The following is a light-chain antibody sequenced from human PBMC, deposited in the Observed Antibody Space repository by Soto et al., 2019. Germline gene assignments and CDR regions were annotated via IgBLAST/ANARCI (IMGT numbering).Light chain of an antibody. CDR1: SSDVGGYNY. Sequence: QSALTQPRSVSGSPGQSVTISCTGTSSDVGGYNYVSWYQQHPGKAPKVMIYDVSKRPSGVPDRFSGSKSGYTASLTISGLQAEDEDDYYCCSYTGSYTWVFGGGTKLTVL. V-gene: IGLV2-11*01. J-gene: IGLJ3*02. CDR3: CSYTGSYTWV. CDR2: DVS.